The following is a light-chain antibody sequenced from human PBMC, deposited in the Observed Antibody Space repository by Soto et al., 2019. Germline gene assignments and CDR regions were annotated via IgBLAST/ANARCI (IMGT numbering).Light chain of an antibody. CDR3: ATWDDSLSNYV. Sequence: QSVLTQPPSASGTPGQRFTISCSGISSNIGSNYVYWYQHLTGTAPKLLIYRNNQRPSGVPDRFSGSKSGTSASLAISGLRSEDEADYYCATWDDSLSNYVFGTGTKVT. J-gene: IGLJ1*01. CDR2: RNN. V-gene: IGLV1-47*01. CDR1: SSNIGSNY.